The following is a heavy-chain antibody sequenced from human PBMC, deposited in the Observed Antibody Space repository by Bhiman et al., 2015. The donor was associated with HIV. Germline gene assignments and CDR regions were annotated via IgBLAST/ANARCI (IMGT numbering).Heavy chain of an antibody. V-gene: IGHV3-30*04. CDR3: ARDGGEQEVTHDAFDI. CDR1: GFTFSSYA. D-gene: IGHD2-15*01. Sequence: QVQLVESGGGVVQPGRSLRLSCAASGFTFSSYAMHWVRQAPGKGLEWVAVISYDGSNKYYADSVKGRFTISRDNSKNTLYLQMNSLRAEDTAVYYCARDGGEQEVTHDAFDIWGQGTMVTVSS. J-gene: IGHJ3*02. CDR2: ISYDGSNK.